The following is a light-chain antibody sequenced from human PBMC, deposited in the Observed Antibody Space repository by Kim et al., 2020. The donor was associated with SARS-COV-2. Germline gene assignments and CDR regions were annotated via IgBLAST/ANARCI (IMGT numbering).Light chain of an antibody. CDR3: CSYAGSYTWEV. CDR1: SSDVGGYNY. CDR2: DVS. J-gene: IGLJ2*01. Sequence: QPALTQPRSVSGSPGQSVTISCTGTSSDVGGYNYVSWYQQHPGKAPKLMIYDVSKRPSGVPDRFSGSKSGNTASLTISGLQAEDDADYYCCSYAGSYTWEVFGGGTQLTVL. V-gene: IGLV2-11*01.